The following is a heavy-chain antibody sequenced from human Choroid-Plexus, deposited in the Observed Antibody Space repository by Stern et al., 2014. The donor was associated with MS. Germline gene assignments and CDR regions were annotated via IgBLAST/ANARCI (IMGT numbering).Heavy chain of an antibody. CDR1: GFTFGSCA. CDR3: AKDRQYLTYFFDH. D-gene: IGHD2/OR15-2a*01. J-gene: IGHJ5*02. V-gene: IGHV3-30*18. CDR2: VSYDGSNK. Sequence: VQLVESGGGVVQPGRPLRLSWVASGFTFGSCAMHWVRQAPGKGLEWAACVSYDGSNKYYADSVKGRFTISRDNSQNTLYMQMSSLRPEDTAVYYCAKDRQYLTYFFDHWGQGSLVTVSS.